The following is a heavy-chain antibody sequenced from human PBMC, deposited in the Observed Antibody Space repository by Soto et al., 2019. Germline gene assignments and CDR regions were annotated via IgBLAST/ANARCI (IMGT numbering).Heavy chain of an antibody. J-gene: IGHJ6*02. D-gene: IGHD6-13*01. V-gene: IGHV4-39*01. CDR3: ARIGIAAAGKRYYYYGMDV. CDR1: GGSISSSSYY. CDR2: IYYSGST. Sequence: ETLSLTCTVSGGSISSSSYYWGWIRQPPGKGLEWIGSIYYSGSTYYNPSLKSRVTISVDTSKNQFSLKLSSVTAADTAVYYCARIGIAAAGKRYYYYGMDVWGQGTTVTVSS.